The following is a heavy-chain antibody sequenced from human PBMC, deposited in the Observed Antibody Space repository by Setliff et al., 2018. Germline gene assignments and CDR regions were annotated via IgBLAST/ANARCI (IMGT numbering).Heavy chain of an antibody. CDR2: INPGRGST. J-gene: IGHJ6*03. CDR3: ARGGRDIVVVVAANYYYYMDV. V-gene: IGHV1-46*01. Sequence: ASVKVSCKATGYSVINYYVHWVRQAPGQGPEWMGSINPGRGSTSYAQKFQGRVTITADKSTSTAYMELSSLRSEDTAVYYCARGGRDIVVVVAANYYYYMDVWGRGTTVTVS. CDR1: GYSVINYY. D-gene: IGHD2-15*01.